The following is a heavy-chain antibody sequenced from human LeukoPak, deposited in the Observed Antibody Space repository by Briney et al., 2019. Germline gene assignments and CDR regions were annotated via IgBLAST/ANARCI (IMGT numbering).Heavy chain of an antibody. CDR3: ARGAAMVQQFDY. Sequence: PGGSLRLSCAASGFTLSRNYMSWVRQAPGKGLEWVSVIYSGGSTYYADSVTGRFTISRDNSKNTLYLQMNSLRAEDTAVYYCARGAAMVQQFDYWGQGTLVTVSS. D-gene: IGHD5-18*01. V-gene: IGHV3-53*01. CDR2: IYSGGST. CDR1: GFTLSRNY. J-gene: IGHJ4*02.